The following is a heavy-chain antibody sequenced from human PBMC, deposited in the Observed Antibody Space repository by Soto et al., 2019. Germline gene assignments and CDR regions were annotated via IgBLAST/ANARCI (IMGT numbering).Heavy chain of an antibody. J-gene: IGHJ4*02. Sequence: TLSLTCAVSGDSISSSNWWSWVRQSPGKGLEWIGEIYHSGSTNYNPSLKSRVTISVDKSKNHFSLTLSSVTAADTALYYCARVSSGSYRTFDCWGQGTLVTVSS. CDR3: ARVSSGSYRTFDC. CDR1: GDSISSSNW. D-gene: IGHD1-26*01. V-gene: IGHV4-4*02. CDR2: IYHSGST.